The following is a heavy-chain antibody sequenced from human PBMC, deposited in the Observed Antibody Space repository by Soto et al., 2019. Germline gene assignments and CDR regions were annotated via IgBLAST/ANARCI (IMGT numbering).Heavy chain of an antibody. CDR3: AKRPGLAHFDY. CDR2: ISSSGGSK. J-gene: IGHJ4*02. Sequence: HPGGSLRLSCGASGFSFNTYWMSWVRQAPGKGLEWVSAISSSGGSKYYADSVKGRFTISRDNSKDTLYLQMNSLRAEDTAVYYCAKRPGLAHFDYWGQGTLVTVSS. V-gene: IGHV3-23*01. CDR1: GFSFNTYW. D-gene: IGHD6-25*01.